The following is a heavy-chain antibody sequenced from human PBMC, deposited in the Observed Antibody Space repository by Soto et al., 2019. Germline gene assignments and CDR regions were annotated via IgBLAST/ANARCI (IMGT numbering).Heavy chain of an antibody. CDR2: ISAYNGNT. CDR3: ARAPPIVVVVAAFDY. V-gene: IGHV1-18*01. J-gene: IGHJ4*02. Sequence: ASVKVSCKASGYTFTSYGISWLRQAPGQGLEWMGWISAYNGNTNYAQKLQGRVTMTTDTSTSTAYMELRSLRSDDTAVYYCARAPPIVVVVAAFDYWGQGTLVTVSS. CDR1: GYTFTSYG. D-gene: IGHD2-15*01.